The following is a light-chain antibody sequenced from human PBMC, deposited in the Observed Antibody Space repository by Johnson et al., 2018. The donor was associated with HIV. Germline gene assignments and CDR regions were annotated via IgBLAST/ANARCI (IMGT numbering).Light chain of an antibody. V-gene: IGLV1-51*02. CDR3: GTWDSSLRAYV. Sequence: QSVLTQPPSVSAAPGQKVTISCSGSSSNIENNYVSWYQQLPGAAPRLLIYENDKRPSGIPDRFSGSKSGTSAILGITGLQTGDEADYYCGTWDSSLRAYVFGMGTKVTVL. CDR2: END. J-gene: IGLJ1*01. CDR1: SSNIENNY.